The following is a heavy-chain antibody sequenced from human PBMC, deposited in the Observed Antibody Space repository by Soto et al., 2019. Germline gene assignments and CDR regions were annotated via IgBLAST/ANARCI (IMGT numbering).Heavy chain of an antibody. CDR2: ISSSSSYI. CDR3: ASSRGAAPPGYSYGWGDWFDH. CDR1: GFTFSSYS. V-gene: IGHV3-21*01. J-gene: IGHJ5*02. D-gene: IGHD5-18*01. Sequence: EVQLVESGGGLVKPGGSLRLSCAASGFTFSSYSMNWVRQAPGKGLEWVSSISSSSSYIYYADSVKGRFTISRDNAKNSLYLQMNRLRAEDTAVYYCASSRGAAPPGYSYGWGDWFDHWGQGTLVTVSS.